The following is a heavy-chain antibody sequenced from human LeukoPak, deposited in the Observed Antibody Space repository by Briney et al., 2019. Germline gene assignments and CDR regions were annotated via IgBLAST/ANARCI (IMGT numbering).Heavy chain of an antibody. CDR3: VKGGSSTWSWFDP. CDR1: GFSSSIDS. V-gene: IGHV3-64D*09. Sequence: GCLRLSCLPAGFSSSIDSMHWVRHGPGGGLGYVSGISSNAGSTYYADSVKGRFSISRDNSKNTLYLQMRSLRAEETAVSYCVKGGSSTWSWFDPWGQGTLVTVSS. CDR2: ISSNAGST. D-gene: IGHD6-13*01. J-gene: IGHJ5*02.